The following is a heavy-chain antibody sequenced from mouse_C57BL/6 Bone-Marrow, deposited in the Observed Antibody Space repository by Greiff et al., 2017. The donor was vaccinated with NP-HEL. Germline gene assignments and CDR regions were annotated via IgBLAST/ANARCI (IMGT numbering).Heavy chain of an antibody. CDR1: GFSFNTYA. CDR2: IRSKSNNYAT. V-gene: IGHV10-1*01. J-gene: IGHJ4*01. D-gene: IGHD1-1*02. Sequence: EVNVVESGGGLVQPKGSLKLSCAASGFSFNTYAMNWVRQAPGKGLEWVARIRSKSNNYATYYADSVKDRFTISRDDSESMLYLQMNNLKTEDTAMYYCVRHYYDAMDYWGQGTSVTVSS. CDR3: VRHYYDAMDY.